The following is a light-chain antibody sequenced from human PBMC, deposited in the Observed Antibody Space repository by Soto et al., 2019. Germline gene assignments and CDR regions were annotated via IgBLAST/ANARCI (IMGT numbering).Light chain of an antibody. Sequence: EIVLTQSPATLSLFPGERATLSCRASQTLGSFLAWYQQKPGQAPRLVISDVSYRASGVPVRFSGSGSGTDFTLTISSLEPEDFAVYYCQQRRDCPLTFGGGTKVEI. V-gene: IGKV3-11*01. J-gene: IGKJ4*01. CDR1: QTLGSF. CDR2: DVS. CDR3: QQRRDCPLT.